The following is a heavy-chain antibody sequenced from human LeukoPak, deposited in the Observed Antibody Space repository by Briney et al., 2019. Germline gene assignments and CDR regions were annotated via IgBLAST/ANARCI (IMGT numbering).Heavy chain of an antibody. CDR1: GFTFSSYG. J-gene: IGHJ6*02. CDR3: AKEGYDILTGYSYYGMDV. D-gene: IGHD3-9*01. Sequence: GGSLRLSCAASGFTFSSYGMHWVRQAPGKGLEWVAVISYDGSNKYYADSVKGRFTISRDNSKNTLYLQMNSLRAEDTAVYYCAKEGYDILTGYSYYGMDVWGQGTTVTVSS. V-gene: IGHV3-30*18. CDR2: ISYDGSNK.